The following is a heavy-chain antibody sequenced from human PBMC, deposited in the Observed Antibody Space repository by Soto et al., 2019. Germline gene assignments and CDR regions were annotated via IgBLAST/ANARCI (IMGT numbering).Heavy chain of an antibody. J-gene: IGHJ4*02. CDR1: GGSISNAAYS. CDR2: IYPSGMP. CDR3: ARERGGYGLFDS. D-gene: IGHD5-18*01. V-gene: IGHV4-30-2*01. Sequence: PSETLSLTCTVSGGSISNAAYSLSWIRQPPGKGLEWIGYIYPSGMPFYNPSLRSRVTISIDRSNDQFSLNLKSVTAADTAVYYCARERGGYGLFDSWGQGTLVTVSS.